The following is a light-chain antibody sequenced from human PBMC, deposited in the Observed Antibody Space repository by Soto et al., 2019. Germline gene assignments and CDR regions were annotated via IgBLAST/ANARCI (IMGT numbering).Light chain of an antibody. Sequence: IVLTQSPGTLSLSPGERATLSCGASQGLHMRYLAWYQQHPGQAPRLLIYDASDRATGIPDRFSGSGSGTDFTLTISRLEPEDFAVYYCHQYESSPQTFGQGTKVDIK. CDR3: HQYESSPQT. V-gene: IGKV3-20*01. J-gene: IGKJ1*01. CDR2: DAS. CDR1: QGLHMRY.